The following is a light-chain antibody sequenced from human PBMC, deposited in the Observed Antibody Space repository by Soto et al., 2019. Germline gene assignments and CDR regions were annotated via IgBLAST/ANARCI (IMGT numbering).Light chain of an antibody. CDR1: QSLSSNY. CDR2: AAS. CDR3: QQYDNSLYT. V-gene: IGKV3-20*01. J-gene: IGKJ2*01. Sequence: EVVLTQSPGTLSLSPGERATLSCRASQSLSSNYVLWYQQKPDHAPRLLIYAASSRATGIPDRFSGSGSETDFTLTISRLEPEDFAVYYCQQYDNSLYTFGQGTKLEIK.